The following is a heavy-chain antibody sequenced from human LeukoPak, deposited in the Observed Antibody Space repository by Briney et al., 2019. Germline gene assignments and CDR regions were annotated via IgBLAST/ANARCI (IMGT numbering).Heavy chain of an antibody. CDR3: AKYGGSGWAIDY. Sequence: PSETLSLTCTVSGGSTSNYYWTWIRQPPGKGLEWIGYIYYTGATSYNPSLKSRVTISVDTSKNQFSLKLTSVTAADTAVYYCAKYGGSGWAIDYWGQGTLVTVSS. V-gene: IGHV4-59*08. CDR2: IYYTGAT. D-gene: IGHD6-19*01. CDR1: GGSTSNYY. J-gene: IGHJ4*02.